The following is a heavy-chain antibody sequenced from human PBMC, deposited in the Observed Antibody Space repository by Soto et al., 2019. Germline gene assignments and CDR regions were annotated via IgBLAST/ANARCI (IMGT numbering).Heavy chain of an antibody. CDR2: ILPVSAPP. V-gene: IGHV1-69*13. CDR3: ATDSNYDVSNSF. D-gene: IGHD3-3*01. J-gene: IGHJ4*02. Sequence: SMKVSCKASGGTLNNYAINWVRQAPGQGLEWMGGILPVSAPPDYAQKFQGRVSITADHSTSTVYMELSRLKSDDTAVYFCATDSNYDVSNSFWGQGTLVTVSS. CDR1: GGTLNNYA.